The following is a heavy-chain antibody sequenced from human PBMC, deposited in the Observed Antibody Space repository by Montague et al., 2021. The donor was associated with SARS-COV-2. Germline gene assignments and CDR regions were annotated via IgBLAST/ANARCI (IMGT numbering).Heavy chain of an antibody. CDR2: INNSGST. D-gene: IGHD3-22*01. CDR3: ARGRIEVSMIVVVLTGASYYMDV. V-gene: IGHV4-34*01. Sequence: SETRSLTCAVYGGSFSGHYWSWIRQPPGKGLEWIGEINNSGSTNYNPSLKSRVTISVGTSKNQFSLKLHSVTAADTAVYYCARGRIEVSMIVVVLTGASYYMDVWGKGTTVTVSS. CDR1: GGSFSGHY. J-gene: IGHJ6*03.